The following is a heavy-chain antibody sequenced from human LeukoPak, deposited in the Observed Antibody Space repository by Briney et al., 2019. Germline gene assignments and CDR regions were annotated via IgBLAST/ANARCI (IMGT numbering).Heavy chain of an antibody. CDR1: GFTFSDYY. CDR2: IDHRGDT. J-gene: IGHJ4*03. V-gene: IGHV4-34*01. D-gene: IGHD5-24*01. CDR3: ARGATISETGYFDF. Sequence: GSLRLSCAASGFTFSDYYMSWIRQSPGKGLEWIAEIDHRGDTNYNPSVKSRVTISVDTSKNQFSLKVRSLSAADTAVYYCARGATISETGYFDFWGQGTPVTVSS.